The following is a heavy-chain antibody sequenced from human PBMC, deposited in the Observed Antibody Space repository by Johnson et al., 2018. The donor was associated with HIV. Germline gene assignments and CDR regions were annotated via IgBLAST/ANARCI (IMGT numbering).Heavy chain of an antibody. V-gene: IGHV3-11*04. CDR2: ISSSGSTI. D-gene: IGHD3-3*01. CDR3: ARQPDNFWSSDAFDI. CDR1: GFTVSSNY. J-gene: IGHJ3*02. Sequence: QVQLVESGGGLVQPGGSLRLSCAASGFTVSSNYMSWVRQAPGKGLEWVSYISSSGSTIYYADYVVKGRFTISRDNAKNSVFLQMNSLRVEDTAIYYCARQPDNFWSSDAFDIWGQGTMVTVSS.